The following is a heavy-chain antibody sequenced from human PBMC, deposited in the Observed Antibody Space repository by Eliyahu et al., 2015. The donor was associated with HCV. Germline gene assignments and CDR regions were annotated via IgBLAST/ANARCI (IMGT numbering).Heavy chain of an antibody. CDR2: VKEDGSEK. D-gene: IGHD3-16*01. CDR1: GFTFSDYG. J-gene: IGHJ4*02. Sequence: EVQLVESGGGLVQPGGSLRLSCAASGFTFSDYGMTWVRXAPGKGLGWVAXVKEDGSEKYYVDXVKGRFIISRDNAKNSLYLQMNSLRAEDTAVYYCARGGQVLDYWGQGTLLTVS. CDR3: ARGGQVLDY. V-gene: IGHV3-7*03.